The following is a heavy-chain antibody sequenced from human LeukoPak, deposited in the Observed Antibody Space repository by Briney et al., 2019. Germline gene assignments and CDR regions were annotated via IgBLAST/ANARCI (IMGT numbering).Heavy chain of an antibody. CDR1: SGSISSRGC. CDR3: ARVAPEVTIFGVAWFLAWFDP. D-gene: IGHD3-3*01. V-gene: IGHV4-4*02. J-gene: IGHJ5*02. CDR2: IYYSGST. Sequence: SETLSLTCAVSSGSISSRGCWTWVRQSPGKGLEWIGEIYYSGSTNYNPSLKNRVTISVDTSKNQFSLKLSSVTAADTAVYYCARVAPEVTIFGVAWFLAWFDPWGQGTLVTVSS.